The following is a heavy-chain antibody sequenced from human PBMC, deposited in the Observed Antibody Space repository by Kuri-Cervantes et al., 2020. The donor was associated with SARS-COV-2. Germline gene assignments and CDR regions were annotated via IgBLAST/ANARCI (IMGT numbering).Heavy chain of an antibody. Sequence: GGSLRLSCAASGFSVSSNYMSWVRQAPGKGLEWVSVIYSGGSTYYADSVKGRFTISRDNAKNSLYLQMNSLRAEDTPLYYCARVIVGATTPVSAFDIWGQGTMVTVSS. V-gene: IGHV3-53*01. CDR3: ARVIVGATTPVSAFDI. D-gene: IGHD1-26*01. J-gene: IGHJ3*02. CDR2: IYSGGST. CDR1: GFSVSSNY.